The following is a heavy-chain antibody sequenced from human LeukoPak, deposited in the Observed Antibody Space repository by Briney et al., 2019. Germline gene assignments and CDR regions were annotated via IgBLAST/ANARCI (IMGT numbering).Heavy chain of an antibody. Sequence: SETLSLTCTVSGGSIISSSDYWGWIRQPPGKGLEWIGSIYYSGSTYYNPSLKSRVTISVDTSKNQFSLKLSSVTAADTAVYYCARHRMYYYDSSGRGVADAFGILRQGTMVTVSS. D-gene: IGHD3-22*01. V-gene: IGHV4-39*01. J-gene: IGHJ3*02. CDR3: ARHRMYYYDSSGRGVADAFGI. CDR2: IYYSGST. CDR1: GGSIISSSDY.